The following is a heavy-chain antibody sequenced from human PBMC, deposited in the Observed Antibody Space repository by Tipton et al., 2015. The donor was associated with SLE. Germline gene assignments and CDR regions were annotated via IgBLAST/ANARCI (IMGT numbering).Heavy chain of an antibody. V-gene: IGHV4-39*07. CDR1: GGSISSSGYY. CDR2: IYHSGST. J-gene: IGHJ2*01. CDR3: ASGQNWFDL. D-gene: IGHD1-1*01. Sequence: TLSLTCTVSGGSISSSGYYWGWIRQPPGKGLEWIGNIYHSGSTYYNPSLKSRVTISVDTSKNQFSLKLRSVTAADTAVYYCASGQNWFDLWGRGTLVTVSS.